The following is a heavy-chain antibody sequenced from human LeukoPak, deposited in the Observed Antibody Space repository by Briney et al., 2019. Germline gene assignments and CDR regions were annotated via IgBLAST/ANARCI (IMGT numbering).Heavy chain of an antibody. Sequence: ASVKVSCKASGYTFTSYDINWVRQATGQGLEWVGWMNPNSGNTGYAQKFQGRVTMTRDTSISTAYMELSRLRSDDTAVYYCAREFFGYRSSSFHYWGQGTLVTVSS. CDR1: GYTFTSYD. CDR3: AREFFGYRSSSFHY. V-gene: IGHV1-8*01. D-gene: IGHD6-6*01. J-gene: IGHJ4*02. CDR2: MNPNSGNT.